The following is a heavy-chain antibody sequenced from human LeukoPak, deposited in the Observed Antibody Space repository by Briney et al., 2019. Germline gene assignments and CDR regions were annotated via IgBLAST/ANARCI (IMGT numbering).Heavy chain of an antibody. CDR3: ARGGGAFDI. CDR2: TYYSGST. Sequence: SETLSLTCTVSGGSISSYYWAWIRQPPGRGLEWIGYTYYSGSTNYNPSLKSRVTISVDTSKNQFSLKLRSVTAADTAVYYCARGGGAFDIWGHGTMVTVSS. J-gene: IGHJ3*02. V-gene: IGHV4-59*12. CDR1: GGSISSYY.